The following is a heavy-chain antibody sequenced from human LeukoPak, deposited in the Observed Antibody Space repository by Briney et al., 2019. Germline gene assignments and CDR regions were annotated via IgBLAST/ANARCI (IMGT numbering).Heavy chain of an antibody. D-gene: IGHD3-3*01. V-gene: IGHV3-48*03. CDR1: GFTFSSYE. Sequence: GGSLRLSCAASGFTFSSYEMNWVRQAPGKGLEWVSYISSSGSTMYYADSVKGRFTISRDNAKNSLYLQMNSLRAEDTAVYYCARHEGLYYWGQGTLVTVSS. J-gene: IGHJ4*02. CDR2: ISSSGSTM. CDR3: ARHEGLYY.